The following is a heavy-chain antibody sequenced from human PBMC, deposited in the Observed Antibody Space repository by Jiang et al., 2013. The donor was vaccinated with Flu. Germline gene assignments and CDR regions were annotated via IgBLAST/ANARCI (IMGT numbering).Heavy chain of an antibody. V-gene: IGHV2-5*02. CDR1: GFSLSTSGVG. CDR3: AHSQSLWFGELPFDY. CDR2: IYWDDDK. J-gene: IGHJ4*02. Sequence: KPTQTLTLTCTFSGFSLSTSGVGVGWIRQPPGKALEWLALIYWDDDKRYSPSLKSRLTITKDTSKNQVVLTMTNMDPVDTATYYCAHSQSLWFGELPFDYVGPGNPGPPSP. D-gene: IGHD3-10*01.